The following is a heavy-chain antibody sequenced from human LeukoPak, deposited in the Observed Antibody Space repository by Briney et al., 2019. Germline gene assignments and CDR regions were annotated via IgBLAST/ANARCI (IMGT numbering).Heavy chain of an antibody. D-gene: IGHD4-11*01. V-gene: IGHV3-23*01. CDR3: AKDIGRLQGYDAFDI. Sequence: GGSLRLSCAASGFTFSSYAMSWVRQAPGKGLEWVSAISGSGGSTYYADSVKGRFTISRDNAKNSLYLQMNSLRAEDMALYYCAKDIGRLQGYDAFDIWGQGTMVTVSS. CDR1: GFTFSSYA. J-gene: IGHJ3*02. CDR2: ISGSGGST.